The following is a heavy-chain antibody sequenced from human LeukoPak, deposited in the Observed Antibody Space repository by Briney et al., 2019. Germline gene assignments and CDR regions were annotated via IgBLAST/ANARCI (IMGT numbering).Heavy chain of an antibody. CDR2: ISAYNGNT. CDR1: GYTFTSYG. J-gene: IGHJ4*02. D-gene: IGHD5-18*01. CDR3: ARSLGYSYGPPPGY. Sequence: ASVKVSCKASGYTFTSYGISWVRQAPGQGLEWMGWISAYNGNTNYAQKLQGRFTITTDTSTSTAYMELRSLRSGDTAVYYCARSLGYSYGPPPGYWGQGTLVTVSS. V-gene: IGHV1-18*01.